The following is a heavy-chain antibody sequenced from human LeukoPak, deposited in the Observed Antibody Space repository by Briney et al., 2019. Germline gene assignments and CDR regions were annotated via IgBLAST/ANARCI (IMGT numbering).Heavy chain of an antibody. CDR3: ARDPYYDSSGYYVDY. Sequence: GGSLRLSCAASGFTVSSNYKSWVRQAPGKGLEWVSVIYSGGSTYYADSVKGRFTISRDNSKNTLYLQMNSLRAEDTAVYYCARDPYYDSSGYYVDYWGQGTLVTVSS. D-gene: IGHD3-22*01. J-gene: IGHJ4*02. CDR2: IYSGGST. CDR1: GFTVSSNY. V-gene: IGHV3-53*01.